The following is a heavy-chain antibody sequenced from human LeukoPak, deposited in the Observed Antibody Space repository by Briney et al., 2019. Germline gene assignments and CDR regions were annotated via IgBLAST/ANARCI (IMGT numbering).Heavy chain of an antibody. CDR2: IYYDGST. Sequence: ASETLSLTCSVSGGSISTGGSYWSWIRHHPGKGLEWIGYIYYDGSTHFDPSLKSRVTISADTSKHQFSLKLSSVTAADTAVYYCARAGGENSGYYYFDSWGQGTLVTVSS. V-gene: IGHV4-31*03. D-gene: IGHD3-22*01. CDR3: ARAGGENSGYYYFDS. J-gene: IGHJ4*02. CDR1: GGSISTGGSY.